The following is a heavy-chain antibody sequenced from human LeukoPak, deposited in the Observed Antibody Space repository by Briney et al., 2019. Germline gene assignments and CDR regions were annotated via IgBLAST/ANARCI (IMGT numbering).Heavy chain of an antibody. CDR1: GFTFSSYG. CDR3: ASRYSSGWYYYYYYMDV. CDR2: ISGSGGST. Sequence: GGSLRLSCAASGFTFSSYGMSSVRQAPGKGLEWVSAISGSGGSTYYADSVKGRFTISRDNSKNTLYLQMNSLRAEDTAVYYCASRYSSGWYYYYYYMDVWGKGTTVTISS. J-gene: IGHJ6*03. D-gene: IGHD6-19*01. V-gene: IGHV3-23*01.